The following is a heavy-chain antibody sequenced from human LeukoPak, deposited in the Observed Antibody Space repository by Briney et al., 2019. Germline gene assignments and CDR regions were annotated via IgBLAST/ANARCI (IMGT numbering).Heavy chain of an antibody. CDR3: ARLNTAYYYDSSGYLHWFDP. J-gene: IGHJ5*02. CDR1: GGSISSGGYY. CDR2: IYYSGST. V-gene: IGHV4-31*03. Sequence: SETLSLTCTVSGGSISSGGYYWSWIRQHPGKGLEWIGYIYYSGSTYYNPSLKSRVTISVDRSKNQFSLKLSSVTAADTAVYYCARLNTAYYYDSSGYLHWFDPWGQGTLVTVSS. D-gene: IGHD3-22*01.